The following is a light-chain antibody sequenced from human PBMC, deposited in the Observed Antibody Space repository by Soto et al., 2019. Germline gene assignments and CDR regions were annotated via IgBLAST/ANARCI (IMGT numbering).Light chain of an antibody. CDR3: QKYNSALT. CDR1: QGISNY. CDR2: AAS. V-gene: IGKV1-27*01. Sequence: DIQMTQSPSSLSASVGDRVTITCRASQGISNYLAWYQQKPGKVPKLLIYAASTLQSGVPSRFSCSRSGTDFTLTISSLQPEDVATYYCQKYNSALTFGPGTKVDI. J-gene: IGKJ3*01.